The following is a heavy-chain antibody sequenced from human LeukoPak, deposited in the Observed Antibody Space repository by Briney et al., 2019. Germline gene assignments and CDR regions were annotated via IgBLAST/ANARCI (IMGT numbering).Heavy chain of an antibody. D-gene: IGHD6-19*01. CDR3: AVNSSGPLIPCAY. V-gene: IGHV3-23*01. CDR1: GFTFSTYA. Sequence: PGGSLRLSCAASGFTFSTYAMTWVRQAPGKGLEWVSLISGTGGSTYYADSVKGRFTISRDNSKNTLYLQMNSLSAEDTAVYYCAVNSSGPLIPCAYWGQGTLVTVSS. CDR2: ISGTGGST. J-gene: IGHJ4*02.